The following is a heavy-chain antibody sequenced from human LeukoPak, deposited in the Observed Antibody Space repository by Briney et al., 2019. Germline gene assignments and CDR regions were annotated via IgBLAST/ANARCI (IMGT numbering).Heavy chain of an antibody. CDR3: VRDVENGDYLSD. Sequence: PGGSLRLPCAVSGFTLTSYRMHWVRQAAGKGLMWVSRITSDGRSTSYADSVKGRFTISRDNAKNTLYLQMNSLRTEDTAVYYCVRDVENGDYLSDWGQGTLVTVSS. D-gene: IGHD4-17*01. V-gene: IGHV3-74*01. CDR1: GFTLTSYR. J-gene: IGHJ4*02. CDR2: ITSDGRST.